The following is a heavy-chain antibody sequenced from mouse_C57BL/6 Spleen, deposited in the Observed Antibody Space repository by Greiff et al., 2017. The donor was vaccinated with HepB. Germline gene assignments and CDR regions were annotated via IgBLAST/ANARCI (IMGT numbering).Heavy chain of an antibody. CDR2: IYPGDGDT. D-gene: IGHD2-5*01. CDR1: GYAFSSYW. CDR3: ARSRYSNWYFDV. Sequence: QVQLQQSGAELVKPGASVKISCKASGYAFSSYWMNWVKQRPGKGLEWIGQIYPGDGDTNYNGKFKGKATLTADKSSSTAYMQLSSLTSEDSAVYFCARSRYSNWYFDVWGTGTTVTVSS. V-gene: IGHV1-80*01. J-gene: IGHJ1*03.